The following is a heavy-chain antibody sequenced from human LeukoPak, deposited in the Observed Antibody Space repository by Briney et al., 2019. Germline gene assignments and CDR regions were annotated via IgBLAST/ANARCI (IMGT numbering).Heavy chain of an antibody. CDR1: GYTFTSYG. CDR2: ISAYSGNT. V-gene: IGHV1-18*01. J-gene: IGHJ6*02. Sequence: ASVKVSCKASGYTFTSYGISWVRQAPGQGLEWMGWISAYSGNTNYAQKLQGRVTMTTDTSTSTAYMELRSLRSDDTAVYYCARVQSDYHYYYGMDVWGQGTTVTVSS. CDR3: ARVQSDYHYYYGMDV.